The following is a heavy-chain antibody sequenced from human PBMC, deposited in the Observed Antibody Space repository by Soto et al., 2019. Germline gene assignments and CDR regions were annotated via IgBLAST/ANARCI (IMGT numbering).Heavy chain of an antibody. CDR2: ISYDGSNK. CDR3: ARAESGWWKDAFVI. V-gene: IGHV3-30-3*01. Sequence: QVQLVESGGGVVQPGRSLRLSCAASGFTFSSYAMHWVRQAPGKGLEWVAVISYDGSNKYYADSVKGRFTISRDNSKNTLNLQMSSLRAEDTAVYYCARAESGWWKDAFVIWGQGTMVTVSS. CDR1: GFTFSSYA. D-gene: IGHD6-19*01. J-gene: IGHJ3*02.